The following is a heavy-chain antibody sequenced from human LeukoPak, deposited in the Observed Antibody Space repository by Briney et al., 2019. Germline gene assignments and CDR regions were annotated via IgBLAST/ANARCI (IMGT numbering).Heavy chain of an antibody. CDR2: IYYSGST. D-gene: IGHD2-2*01. J-gene: IGHJ6*02. CDR3: ARAVDCSSTSCHGIDGMDV. V-gene: IGHV4-31*03. Sequence: PSETLSLTCTVPGGSISSGGYYWSWIRQHPGKGLEWIGYIYYSGSTYYNPSLKSRVTISVDTSKNQFSLKLSSVTAADTAVYYCARAVDCSSTSCHGIDGMDVWGQGTTVTVSS. CDR1: GGSISSGGYY.